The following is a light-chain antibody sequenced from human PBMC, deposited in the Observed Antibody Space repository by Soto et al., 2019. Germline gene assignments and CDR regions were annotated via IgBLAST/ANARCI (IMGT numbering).Light chain of an antibody. J-gene: IGKJ5*01. CDR1: QSISSY. V-gene: IGKV1-39*01. CDR2: AAS. CDR3: QQSYSTPPT. Sequence: DIQMTQSPSSLSASVGDRVTITCRASQSISSYLNWYQQKPGKAPKLLIYAASILQSGLPSRFSGSGSGTDFPLTIGSLQPEDFATYYCQQSYSTPPTFGQGTRLEIK.